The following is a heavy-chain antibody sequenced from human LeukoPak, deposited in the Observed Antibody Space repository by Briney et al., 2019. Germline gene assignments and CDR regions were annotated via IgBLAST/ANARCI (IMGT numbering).Heavy chain of an antibody. CDR1: GGSISSYY. D-gene: IGHD2-15*01. V-gene: IGHV4-4*07. CDR3: ARDSCSGGSCYFHVSIYNWFDP. J-gene: IGHJ5*02. CDR2: IYTSGST. Sequence: SETLSLTCTVSGGSISSYYWSWIRQPAGKGLEWIGRIYTSGSTNYNPSLKSRVTMSVDTSKNQFSLKLSSVTAADTAVYYCARDSCSGGSCYFHVSIYNWFDPWGQGTLVTVSS.